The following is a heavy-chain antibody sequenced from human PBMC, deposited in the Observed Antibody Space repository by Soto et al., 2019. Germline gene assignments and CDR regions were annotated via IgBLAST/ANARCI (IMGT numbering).Heavy chain of an antibody. Sequence: QVQLQESGPGLVKPSETLSLTCTVSGGSISSYYWSWIRQPPGKGLEWIGYIYYSGRTNDNPSLKSRVTISLDTSKNQFSLKLSAVTAADTAVYYCARQWGTDAFDTWGQGTTVTISS. CDR3: ARQWGTDAFDT. CDR2: IYYSGRT. D-gene: IGHD1-1*01. V-gene: IGHV4-59*08. J-gene: IGHJ3*02. CDR1: GGSISSYY.